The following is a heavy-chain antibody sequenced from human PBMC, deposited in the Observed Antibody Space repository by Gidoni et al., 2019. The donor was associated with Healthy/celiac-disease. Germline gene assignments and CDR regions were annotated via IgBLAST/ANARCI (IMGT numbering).Heavy chain of an antibody. CDR1: GYPLTELS. CDR2: FDPEDGET. J-gene: IGHJ4*02. Sequence: QVQLVQSGAEVKKPGASVTVSCKVSGYPLTELSMPWVRQAPGKGLEWMGGFDPEDGETIYAQKFQGRVTMTEDTSTDTAYMELSSLRSEDTAVYYCATEVNIRYGFTAVDYWGQGTLVTVSS. CDR3: ATEVNIRYGFTAVDY. V-gene: IGHV1-24*01. D-gene: IGHD5-18*01.